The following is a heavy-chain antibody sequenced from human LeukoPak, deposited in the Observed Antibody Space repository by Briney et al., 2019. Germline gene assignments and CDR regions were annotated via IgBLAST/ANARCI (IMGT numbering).Heavy chain of an antibody. V-gene: IGHV3-74*01. CDR1: GFTFSSYW. J-gene: IGHJ5*02. CDR3: ARDVSYYDSSGYSNWFDP. CDR2: INSDGSST. D-gene: IGHD3-22*01. Sequence: PGGSLRLSCAASGFTFSSYWMHWVRQAPGKGLVWVSRINSDGSSTSYADSVKGRFTISRDNAKNSLYLQMNSLRAEDTAVYYCARDVSYYDSSGYSNWFDPWGQGTLVTVSS.